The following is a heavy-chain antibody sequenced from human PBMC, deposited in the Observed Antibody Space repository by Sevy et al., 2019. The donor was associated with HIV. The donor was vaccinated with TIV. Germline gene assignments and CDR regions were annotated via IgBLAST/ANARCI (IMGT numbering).Heavy chain of an antibody. J-gene: IGHJ3*02. D-gene: IGHD5-12*01. CDR3: ARDEATGIAFDI. Sequence: GGSLRLSCAASRFTFSSSNMNWVRQAPGKGLEWVSSISSSSSYIYYADSLKGRFTISRDNAKNSLYLQMNSLSAEDTAVYYCARDEATGIAFDIWGQGTMVTVSS. V-gene: IGHV3-21*01. CDR1: RFTFSSSN. CDR2: ISSSSSYI.